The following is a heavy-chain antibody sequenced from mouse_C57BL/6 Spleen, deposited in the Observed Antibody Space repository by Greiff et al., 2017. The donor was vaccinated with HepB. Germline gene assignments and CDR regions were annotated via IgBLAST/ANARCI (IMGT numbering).Heavy chain of an antibody. V-gene: IGHV1-81*01. CDR3: ARWKSDRGYFDV. CDR1: GYTFTSYG. D-gene: IGHD3-3*01. J-gene: IGHJ1*03. CDR2: IYPRSGNT. Sequence: QVQLQESGAELARPGASVKLSCKASGYTFTSYGISWVKQRTGQGLEWIGEIYPRSGNTYYNEKFKGKATLTADKSSSTAYMELRSLTSEDSAVYFCARWKSDRGYFDVWGTGTTVTVSS.